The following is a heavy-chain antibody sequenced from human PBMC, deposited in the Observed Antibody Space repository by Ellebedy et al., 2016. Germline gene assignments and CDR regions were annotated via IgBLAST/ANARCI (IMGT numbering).Heavy chain of an antibody. Sequence: GESLKISCAVSGFTFSSYAMNWVRQAPGKGLEWVSGISGSGGSTYYADSVKGRFTISRDNSKNTLYLQMNSLRAEDTAVYYCARDHNPDSGIFDYWGQGTLVTVSS. CDR2: ISGSGGST. J-gene: IGHJ4*02. V-gene: IGHV3-23*01. CDR3: ARDHNPDSGIFDY. CDR1: GFTFSSYA. D-gene: IGHD1-26*01.